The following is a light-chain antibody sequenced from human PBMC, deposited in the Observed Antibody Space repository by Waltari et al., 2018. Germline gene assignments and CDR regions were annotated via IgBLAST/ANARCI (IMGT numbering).Light chain of an antibody. CDR2: GAS. CDR1: QSVGKY. Sequence: IVLTRSPGTLSLSPGERATLSCRASQSVGKYLAWYQQKPGQAPRLLIYGASSRAAGIPDRFSGSGSGADFSLTISRLGPEDFAVYYCQHHVRLPATFGQGTKVE. V-gene: IGKV3-20*01. CDR3: QHHVRLPAT. J-gene: IGKJ1*01.